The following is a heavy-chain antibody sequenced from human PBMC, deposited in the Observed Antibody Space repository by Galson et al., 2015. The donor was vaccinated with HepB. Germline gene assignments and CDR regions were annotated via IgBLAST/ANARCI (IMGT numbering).Heavy chain of an antibody. V-gene: IGHV4-59*01. Sequence: QVQLQESGPGLVKPSGTLSLTCTVSGGSISNYQWSWIRQPPGKGLEWIGYIYYSGSTNYNPSLKSRVTISVDTSKNQFSLKLSSVTSADTAVYYCARGYGYTSSKGYYGMDVWGQGTTVTVSS. J-gene: IGHJ6*02. CDR3: ARGYGYTSSKGYYGMDV. D-gene: IGHD5-18*01. CDR1: GGSISNYQ. CDR2: IYYSGST.